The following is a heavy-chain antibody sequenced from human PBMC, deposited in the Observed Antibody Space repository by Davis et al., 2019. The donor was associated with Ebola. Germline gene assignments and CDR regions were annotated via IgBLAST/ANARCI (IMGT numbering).Heavy chain of an antibody. CDR3: ARDVGPYHYFDN. CDR1: GFTVGSKY. CDR2: ISRDSGIT. D-gene: IGHD2-2*01. J-gene: IGHJ4*02. V-gene: IGHV3-48*04. Sequence: GESLKISCAASGFTVGSKYMNWVRQAPGKGLEWLSYISRDSGITYYADSVRGRFTISRDNTKNSLYLQMNSLRSEDTAVYYCARDVGPYHYFDNWGQGTLVTVSS.